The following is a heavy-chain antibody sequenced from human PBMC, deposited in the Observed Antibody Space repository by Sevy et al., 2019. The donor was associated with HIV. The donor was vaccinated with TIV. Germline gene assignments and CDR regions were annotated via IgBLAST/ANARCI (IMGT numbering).Heavy chain of an antibody. D-gene: IGHD6-19*01. CDR2: ISYDGSNK. J-gene: IGHJ1*01. CDR1: GFTFGSYG. CDR3: AKDSGGQWLAPQEH. V-gene: IGHV3-30*18. Sequence: GGSLRLSCAASGFTFGSYGMHWVRQAPGKGLEWVAVISYDGSNKYYADSVKGRFTISRDNSKNTLYLQMNSLRAEDTAVYYCAKDSGGQWLAPQEHWGQGTLVTVSS.